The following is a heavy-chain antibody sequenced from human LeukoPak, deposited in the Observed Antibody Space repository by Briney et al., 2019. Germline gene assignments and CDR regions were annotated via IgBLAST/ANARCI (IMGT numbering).Heavy chain of an antibody. CDR2: IIPISGVS. V-gene: IGHV1-69*05. J-gene: IGHJ4*02. Sequence: GASVKVSCKASGYTFTSYDINWVRQAPGQGLEWMGRIIPISGVSNYAQKFQDRVTINTDESTSTVYMELSSLRYEDTAVYYCARDLYYYDSGGPDYWGQGTLVSVSS. CDR3: ARDLYYYDSGGPDY. D-gene: IGHD3-22*01. CDR1: GYTFTSYD.